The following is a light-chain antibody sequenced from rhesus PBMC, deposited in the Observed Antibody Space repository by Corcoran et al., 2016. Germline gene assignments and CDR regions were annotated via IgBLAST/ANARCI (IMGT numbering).Light chain of an antibody. J-gene: IGKJ2*01. CDR3: QHYSTIPYT. CDR1: QGITDD. CDR2: EAS. V-gene: IGKV1-25*01. Sequence: DIQMTQSPSSLSASVGDRVTITCRASQGITDDLAWYQQQPGETPKILIFEASTLQSGIPSRFSGGGSGTDVTLTITSLQSEDFATYYCQHYSTIPYTFGQGTKVEIK.